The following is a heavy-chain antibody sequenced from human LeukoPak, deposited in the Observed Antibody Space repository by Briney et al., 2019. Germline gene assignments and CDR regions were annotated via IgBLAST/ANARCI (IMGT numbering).Heavy chain of an antibody. CDR3: ARTSPVTANFDS. V-gene: IGHV3-23*01. J-gene: IGHJ4*02. CDR2: IDGSGAIT. D-gene: IGHD4-11*01. CDR1: GFTFSTYA. Sequence: PGGSLRLSCAASGFTFSTYAMSWVRQAPGKGLGWVSAIDGSGAITFYADSVKGRFAISRDNSKNTLYLQMNSLRPEDTAVYSCARTSPVTANFDSWGQGTLVIVSS.